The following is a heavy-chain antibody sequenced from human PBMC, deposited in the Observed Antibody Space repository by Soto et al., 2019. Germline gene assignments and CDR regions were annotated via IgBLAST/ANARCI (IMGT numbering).Heavy chain of an antibody. Sequence: GGSLRLSCAASGFTFSSYWMHWVRQAPGKGLVWVSRIKSDGSGTYYADSVKGRFTISRDNAQNTLYLQMNSLRAEDTAVYYCARGVCDYYDGNRYRRRHWGQGTLVTVSS. D-gene: IGHD3-22*01. CDR1: GFTFSSYW. J-gene: IGHJ1*01. V-gene: IGHV3-74*01. CDR3: ARGVCDYYDGNRYRRRH. CDR2: IKSDGSGT.